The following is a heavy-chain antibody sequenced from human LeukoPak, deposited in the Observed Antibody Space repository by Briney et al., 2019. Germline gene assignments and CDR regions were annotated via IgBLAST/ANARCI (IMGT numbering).Heavy chain of an antibody. D-gene: IGHD1-7*01. V-gene: IGHV3-11*04. CDR2: ISSSSSTI. CDR1: GFTFSDYY. J-gene: IGHJ4*02. CDR3: ARALGITGTTDFDY. Sequence: GGSLRLSCAASGFTFSDYYMSWIRQAPGKGLEWVSYISSSSSTIYYADSVKGRFTISRDNAKNSLYLQMNSLRDEDTAVYYCARALGITGTTDFDYWGQGTLVTVSS.